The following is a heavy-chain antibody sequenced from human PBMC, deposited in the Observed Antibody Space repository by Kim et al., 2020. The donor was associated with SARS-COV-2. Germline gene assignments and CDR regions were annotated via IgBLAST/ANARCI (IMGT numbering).Heavy chain of an antibody. CDR3: AREIAAAGTLVDY. Sequence: CAQKFQGRVTMTRNTSISTAYMELSSLRSEDTAVYYCAREIAAAGTLVDYWGQGTLVTVSS. D-gene: IGHD6-13*01. J-gene: IGHJ4*02. V-gene: IGHV1-8*01.